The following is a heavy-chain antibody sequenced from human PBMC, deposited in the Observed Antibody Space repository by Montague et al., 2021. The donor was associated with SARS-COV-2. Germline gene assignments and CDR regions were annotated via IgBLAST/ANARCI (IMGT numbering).Heavy chain of an antibody. J-gene: IGHJ4*02. D-gene: IGHD3-22*01. CDR3: AREGGWLSRGSYYFDY. CDR2: IYYSGST. CDR1: GGSISSSSYY. Sequence: SETLSLTCTVSGGSISSSSYYWGWIRQPPGKGLEWIGSIYYSGSTYYNPSPKSRVTISVDTSKNQFSLKLSPVTAADTAVYYCAREGGWLSRGSYYFDYWGQGTLVTVSS. V-gene: IGHV4-39*07.